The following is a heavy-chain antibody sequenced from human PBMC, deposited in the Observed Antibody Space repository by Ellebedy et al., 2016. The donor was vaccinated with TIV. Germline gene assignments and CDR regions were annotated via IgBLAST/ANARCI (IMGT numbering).Heavy chain of an antibody. Sequence: AASVKVSCKASGGTFSSYAISWVRQAPGQGLEWMGGIIPIFGTANYAQKFQGRVTITADESTSTAYMELSSLRSEDTAVYYCARRIVVVPAAIHYYYYYGMDVWGQGTTVTVSS. J-gene: IGHJ6*02. D-gene: IGHD2-2*01. CDR1: GGTFSSYA. V-gene: IGHV1-69*13. CDR3: ARRIVVVPAAIHYYYYYGMDV. CDR2: IIPIFGTA.